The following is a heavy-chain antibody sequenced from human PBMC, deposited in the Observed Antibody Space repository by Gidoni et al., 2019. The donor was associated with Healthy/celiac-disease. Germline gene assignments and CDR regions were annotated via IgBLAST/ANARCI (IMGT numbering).Heavy chain of an antibody. D-gene: IGHD6-19*01. CDR2: IYSGGST. Sequence: EVQLVESGGGLVQPGGSLRLSCAASGFTVSSNYMSWVRQAPGKGLEWVSVIYSGGSTYYADSVKGRFTISRDNSKNTLYLQMNSLRAEDTAVYYCARDLRAGFRVAVAEDGMDVWGQGTTVTVSS. V-gene: IGHV3-66*02. CDR3: ARDLRAGFRVAVAEDGMDV. J-gene: IGHJ6*02. CDR1: GFTVSSNY.